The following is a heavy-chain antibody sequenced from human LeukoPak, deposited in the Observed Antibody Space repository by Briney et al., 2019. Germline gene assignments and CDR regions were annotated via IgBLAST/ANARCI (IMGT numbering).Heavy chain of an antibody. CDR2: ISWNSGSI. CDR1: GFTFDDYA. J-gene: IGHJ6*02. Sequence: AGGSLRLSCAASGFTFDDYAMHWVRQAPGKGLEWVSGISWNSGSIGYADSVKGRFTISRDNAKNSLHLQMNSLRAEDTALYYCAKDIGYYYYYGMDVWGQGTTVTVSS. V-gene: IGHV3-9*01. CDR3: AKDIGYYYYYGMDV. D-gene: IGHD3-10*01.